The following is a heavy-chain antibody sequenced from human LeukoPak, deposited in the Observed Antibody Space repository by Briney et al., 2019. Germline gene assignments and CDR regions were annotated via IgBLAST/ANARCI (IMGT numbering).Heavy chain of an antibody. J-gene: IGHJ4*02. D-gene: IGHD2-15*01. CDR3: ARVPRRPMVVYFDY. CDR1: GGSISSGGYY. V-gene: IGHV4-31*03. CDR2: IYYSGST. Sequence: PQTLSLTCTVSGGSISSGGYYWSWIRQHPGKGLEWIGYIYYSGSTYYNPSLKSRVTISVDTSKNQFSLKLSSVTAADTAVYYCARVPRRPMVVYFDYWGQGTLVTVSS.